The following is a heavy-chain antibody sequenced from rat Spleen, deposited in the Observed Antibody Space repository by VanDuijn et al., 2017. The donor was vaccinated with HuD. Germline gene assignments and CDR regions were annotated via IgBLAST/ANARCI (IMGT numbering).Heavy chain of an antibody. CDR1: GFTFNNYW. J-gene: IGHJ1*01. CDR3: ARHDMYPTDYSSLGWYFDF. V-gene: IGHV5-31*01. D-gene: IGHD1-6*01. CDR2: ITNTGGST. Sequence: EVQLVESGGGLVQPGRSLKLSCVASGFTFNNYWMTWIRQAPGKGLEWVASITNTGGSTYYPDSVKGRFTISRDNAKSTLYLQMNSLRSEDTATYYCARHDMYPTDYSSLGWYFDFWGPGTMVTVSS.